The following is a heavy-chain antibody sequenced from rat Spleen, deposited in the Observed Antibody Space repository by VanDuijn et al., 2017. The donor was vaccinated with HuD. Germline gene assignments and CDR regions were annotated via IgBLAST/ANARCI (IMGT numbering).Heavy chain of an antibody. Sequence: EVQLVESGGGLVQPGRSLKLSCAASGFTFSNYVMHWIRQAPTKGLEWVASTSTGGGNTYYRDSVKGQFTISRDNAKSTLYLQMDSLRSEDTATYYCTIRGYYYSGDYYYFDFWGPGTMVTVSS. CDR1: GFTFSNYV. V-gene: IGHV5-19*01. CDR2: TSTGGGNT. J-gene: IGHJ1*01. D-gene: IGHD1-1*01. CDR3: TIRGYYYSGDYYYFDF.